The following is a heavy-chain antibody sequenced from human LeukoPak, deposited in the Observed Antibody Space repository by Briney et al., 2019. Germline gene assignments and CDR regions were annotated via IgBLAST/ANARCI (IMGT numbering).Heavy chain of an antibody. D-gene: IGHD3-10*01. CDR2: ISYDGSNK. V-gene: IGHV3-30*18. CDR1: GFTFSSYG. Sequence: GRSLRLSCAASGFTFSSYGMHWVRQAPGKGLEWVAVISYDGSNKYYAASVKGRFTISRDNSKNTLYLQMNSLRAEDTAVYYCAKDRTHYGSGSYLFVYWGQGTLVTVSS. J-gene: IGHJ4*02. CDR3: AKDRTHYGSGSYLFVY.